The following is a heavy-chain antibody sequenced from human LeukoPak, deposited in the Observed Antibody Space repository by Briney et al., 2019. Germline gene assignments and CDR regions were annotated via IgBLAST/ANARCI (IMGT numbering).Heavy chain of an antibody. J-gene: IGHJ4*02. CDR1: GFTFSSYA. D-gene: IGHD2-15*01. Sequence: PGGSLRLSCAASGFTFSSYAMHWVRQAPGKGLEWVAVISYDGSNKYYADSVKGRFTISRDNSKNTLYLQMNSLRAEDTAVYYCAREDLYCSGGSCYSKGFDYWGQGTLVTVSS. CDR2: ISYDGSNK. V-gene: IGHV3-30-3*01. CDR3: AREDLYCSGGSCYSKGFDY.